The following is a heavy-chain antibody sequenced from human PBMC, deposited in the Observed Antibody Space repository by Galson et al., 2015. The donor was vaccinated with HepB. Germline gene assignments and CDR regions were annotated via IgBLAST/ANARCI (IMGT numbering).Heavy chain of an antibody. CDR3: ARDIVVVPAAMDYYYYYMDV. CDR2: TYYRSKWYN. Sequence: CAISGDSVSSNSAAWNWIRQSPSGGLEWLGRTYYRSKWYNDYAVSVKSRITINPDTSKNHFSLQLNSVTPEDTAVYYCARDIVVVPAAMDYYYYYMDVWGKGTTVTVSS. J-gene: IGHJ6*03. D-gene: IGHD2-2*01. CDR1: GDSVSSNSAA. V-gene: IGHV6-1*01.